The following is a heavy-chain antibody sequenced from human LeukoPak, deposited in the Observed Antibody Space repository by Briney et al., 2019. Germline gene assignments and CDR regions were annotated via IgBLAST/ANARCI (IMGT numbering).Heavy chain of an antibody. Sequence: GGSLRLSCAASGFTFDDYGMSWVRQAPGKGLEWVSGINWNGGRTGYADSVKGRFTISRDNAKNSLYLQMNSLRAEDMALYYCAKGGNDSSGYYYALDYWGQGTLVTVSS. CDR2: INWNGGRT. CDR3: AKGGNDSSGYYYALDY. V-gene: IGHV3-20*04. J-gene: IGHJ4*02. D-gene: IGHD3-22*01. CDR1: GFTFDDYG.